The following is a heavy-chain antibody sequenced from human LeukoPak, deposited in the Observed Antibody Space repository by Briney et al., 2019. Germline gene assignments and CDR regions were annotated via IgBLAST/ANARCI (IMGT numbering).Heavy chain of an antibody. Sequence: SETLSLTCTVSGGSISSSSYYWGWIRQPPGKGLEWIGSIYCSGSTYYNPSLKSRVTISVDTSKNQFSLKLSSVTAADTAVYYCARRDIVLMVYWGQGTLVTVSS. D-gene: IGHD2-8*01. CDR2: IYCSGST. CDR3: ARRDIVLMVY. V-gene: IGHV4-39*01. J-gene: IGHJ4*02. CDR1: GGSISSSSYY.